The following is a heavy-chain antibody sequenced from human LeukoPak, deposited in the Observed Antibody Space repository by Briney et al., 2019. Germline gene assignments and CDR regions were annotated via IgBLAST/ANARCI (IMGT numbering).Heavy chain of an antibody. CDR3: ARGISSGWYHIYYYGMDV. CDR2: ICSSGNT. J-gene: IGHJ6*02. CDR1: GGSISSGDHY. Sequence: SETLSLTCTVSGGSISSGDHYWNWICQPPGKGLECIGYICSSGNTYYTPSLKSRVTISVDKSKNQFSLKLSSVTAADTAVYYCARGISSGWYHIYYYGMDVWGQGTTVTVSS. V-gene: IGHV4-30-4*08. D-gene: IGHD6-19*01.